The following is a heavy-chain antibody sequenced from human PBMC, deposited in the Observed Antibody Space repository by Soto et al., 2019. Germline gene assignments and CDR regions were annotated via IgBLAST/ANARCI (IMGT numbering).Heavy chain of an antibody. J-gene: IGHJ4*02. CDR2: INHSGST. V-gene: IGHV4-34*01. CDR3: ARGRGQWLVLGY. Sequence: PSETLSLTCAVYGGSFSGYYWSWIRQPPGKGLEWIGEINHSGSTNYNPSLKSRVTISVDTSKNQFSLKLSSVTAADTAVYYCARGRGQWLVLGYWGQGTLVTVSS. D-gene: IGHD6-19*01. CDR1: GGSFSGYY.